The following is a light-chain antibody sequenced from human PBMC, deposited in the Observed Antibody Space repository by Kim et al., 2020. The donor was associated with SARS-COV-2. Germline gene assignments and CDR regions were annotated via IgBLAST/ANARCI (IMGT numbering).Light chain of an antibody. CDR1: SSDVGGYNY. CDR2: DVG. CDR3: CSYAGSYTVV. J-gene: IGLJ3*02. Sequence: GQSVTIACTGTSSDVGGYNYVSWYQQHPGKAPKLMIYDVGKRPSGVPDRFSGSKSGNTATLTISGLQAEDEADYYCCSYAGSYTVVFGGGTQLTVL. V-gene: IGLV2-11*01.